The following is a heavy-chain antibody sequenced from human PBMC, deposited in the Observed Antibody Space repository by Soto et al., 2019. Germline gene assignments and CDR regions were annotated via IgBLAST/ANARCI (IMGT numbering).Heavy chain of an antibody. J-gene: IGHJ6*02. CDR1: GYSFTSYW. V-gene: IGHV5-51*01. CDR3: ATYSSWGHYYHGMDV. Sequence: GEALKISCKGSGYSFTSYWIGWVRQMPGKGLEWMGIIYPGDSDTRYSPSFQGQVTISADKSISTAYLQWSSLKASDTAMYYCATYSSWGHYYHGMDVWRQGTTVTV. D-gene: IGHD6-13*01. CDR2: IYPGDSDT.